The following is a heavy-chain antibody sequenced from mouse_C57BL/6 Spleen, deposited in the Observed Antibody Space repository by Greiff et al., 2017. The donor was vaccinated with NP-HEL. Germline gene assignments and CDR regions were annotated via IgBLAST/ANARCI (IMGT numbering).Heavy chain of an antibody. CDR2: INPGSGGT. CDR3: ARSAIYYDYDGAY. Sequence: QVQLQQSGAELVRPGTSVKVSCKASGYAFTNYLIEWVKQRPGQGLEWIGVINPGSGGTNYNEKFKGKATLTADKSSSTAYMQLSSLTSEDSAVYFCARSAIYYDYDGAYWGQGTLVTVSA. J-gene: IGHJ3*01. D-gene: IGHD2-4*01. CDR1: GYAFTNYL. V-gene: IGHV1-54*01.